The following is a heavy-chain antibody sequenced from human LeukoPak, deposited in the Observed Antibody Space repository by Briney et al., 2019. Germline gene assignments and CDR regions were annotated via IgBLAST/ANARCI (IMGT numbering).Heavy chain of an antibody. Sequence: GGTLRLTCAVSGFTFDDYDMHWVRQAPGKGLEWVSLISGGGGSTYYADSAKGRFTISRDNKKTSLYLQMNSLRTEDTALYYCAKDYYDSSLPDDYWGQGTLVTVSS. CDR2: ISGGGGST. CDR3: AKDYYDSSLPDDY. CDR1: GFTFDDYD. J-gene: IGHJ4*02. D-gene: IGHD3-22*01. V-gene: IGHV3-43*02.